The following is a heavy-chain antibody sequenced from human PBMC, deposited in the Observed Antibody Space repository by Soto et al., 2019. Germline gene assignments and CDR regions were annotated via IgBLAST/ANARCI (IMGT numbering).Heavy chain of an antibody. V-gene: IGHV3-74*01. J-gene: IGHJ4*02. Sequence: EVQLVESGGGLVQPGGSLRLSCAASGFTFSSYWMHWVRQAPGKGLVWVSRINSDGSSTNYADSVKGRFTISRDNPKNTRYLEMNSLRAEDTAVYYCAREQGYCSGGSCYVAGYWGQGTLVTVSS. CDR3: AREQGYCSGGSCYVAGY. CDR2: INSDGSST. CDR1: GFTFSSYW. D-gene: IGHD2-15*01.